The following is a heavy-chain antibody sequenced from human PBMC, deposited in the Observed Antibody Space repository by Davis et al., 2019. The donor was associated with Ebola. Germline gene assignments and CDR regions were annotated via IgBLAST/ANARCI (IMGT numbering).Heavy chain of an antibody. D-gene: IGHD3-10*01. Sequence: GGSLRLSCAASGFSITDYAMSWVRQARGKGLEWVSSLRGTGATMDFADSVKGRFSLSRDTSKNTVYLQMSSLRAEDTAVYYCARDITLRGPFDPWGQGTLVTVSS. V-gene: IGHV3-23*01. J-gene: IGHJ5*02. CDR3: ARDITLRGPFDP. CDR1: GFSITDYA. CDR2: LRGTGATM.